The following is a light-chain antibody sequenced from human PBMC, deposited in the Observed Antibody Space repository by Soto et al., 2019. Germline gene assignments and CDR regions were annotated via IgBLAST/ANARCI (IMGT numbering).Light chain of an antibody. CDR2: DAS. V-gene: IGKV3-11*01. CDR3: QQRSNWPPLT. Sequence: EIVLTQSPATLYLSPGERATLSCRASQSVSSYLAWYQQKPGQAPRLLIYDASNRATGIPARFSGSGSGTDFTLTISSLEPEEFAVYYCQQRSNWPPLTFGGGTTVEIK. J-gene: IGKJ4*01. CDR1: QSVSSY.